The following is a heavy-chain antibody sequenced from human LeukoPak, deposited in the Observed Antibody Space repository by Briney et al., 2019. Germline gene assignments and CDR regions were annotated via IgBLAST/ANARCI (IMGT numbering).Heavy chain of an antibody. V-gene: IGHV3-7*05. CDR3: AKSYGDYLGYFDS. D-gene: IGHD4-17*01. CDR1: GFTFSTYW. CDR2: IKQDGSED. Sequence: GGSLRLSCAASGFTFSTYWMNWVRQAPGKGLEWVANIKQDGSEDYYVDSVKGRFTISRDNSKNTLYLQMNSLRAEDTAVYYCAKSYGDYLGYFDSWGQGTLVTVSS. J-gene: IGHJ4*02.